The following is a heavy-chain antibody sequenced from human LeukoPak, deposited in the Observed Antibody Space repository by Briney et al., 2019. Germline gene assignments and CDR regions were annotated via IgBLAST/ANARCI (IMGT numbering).Heavy chain of an antibody. CDR2: INHSGST. D-gene: IGHD1-1*01. V-gene: IGHV4-34*01. CDR1: GGSFSGYY. Sequence: PSETLSLTCAVYGGSFSGYYWTWIRQSPGRWLEWIGEINHSGSTNYNPSLKSRVIISIDTSKNQFSLKLSSVTAADTADYYCARLLPRTGTTAYYFHNDMDVWGKGTTVTISS. CDR3: ARLLPRTGTTAYYFHNDMDV. J-gene: IGHJ6*03.